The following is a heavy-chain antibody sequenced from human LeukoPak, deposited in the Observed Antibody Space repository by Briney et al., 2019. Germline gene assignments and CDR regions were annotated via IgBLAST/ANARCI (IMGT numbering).Heavy chain of an antibody. CDR1: GFTFSSYA. D-gene: IGHD3-3*01. CDR3: AKRYDFWSGYQGIDY. Sequence: SGGSLRLSCAASGFTFSSYAMSWVRQAPGKGLEWASAISGSGGSTYYADSVKGRFTISRDNSKNTLYLQMNSLRAEDTAVYYCAKRYDFWSGYQGIDYWGQGTLVTVSS. CDR2: ISGSGGST. V-gene: IGHV3-23*01. J-gene: IGHJ4*02.